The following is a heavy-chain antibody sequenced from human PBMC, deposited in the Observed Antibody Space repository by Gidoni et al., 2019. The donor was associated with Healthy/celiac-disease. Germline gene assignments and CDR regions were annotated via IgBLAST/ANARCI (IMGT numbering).Heavy chain of an antibody. D-gene: IGHD3-3*01. CDR1: GFTFRSYA. Sequence: EVQLLESGGGLVQPGGSLRLSCAASGFTFRSYAMSWVRQAPGKGLEWVSAISGSGGSTYYADSGKGRFTISRDNSKNTLYLQMNSLRAEETAVYYCAKGNDFWSGYYWAYWGQGTLVTVSS. CDR3: AKGNDFWSGYYWAY. V-gene: IGHV3-23*01. CDR2: ISGSGGST. J-gene: IGHJ4*02.